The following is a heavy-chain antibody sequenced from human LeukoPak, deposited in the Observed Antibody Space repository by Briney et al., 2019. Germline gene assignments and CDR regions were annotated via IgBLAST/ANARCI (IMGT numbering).Heavy chain of an antibody. CDR1: GYSFTVYY. V-gene: IGHV1-2*02. Sequence: GASVKVSCKASGYSFTVYYMHWVRQAPGQGLEWMGWINPNSGGTNYAQKFQGRVTMTRDTSISTAYMELSRLRSDDTAVYYCARDSGNLNTAMVTGWFDPWGQGTLVTVSS. CDR3: ARDSGNLNTAMVTGWFDP. J-gene: IGHJ5*02. D-gene: IGHD5-18*01. CDR2: INPNSGGT.